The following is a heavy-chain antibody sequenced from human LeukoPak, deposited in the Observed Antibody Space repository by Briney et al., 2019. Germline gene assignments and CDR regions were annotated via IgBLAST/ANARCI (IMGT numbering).Heavy chain of an antibody. V-gene: IGHV3-23*01. D-gene: IGHD3-16*01. CDR1: GFTFSSYA. Sequence: GGSLRLSCAASGFTFSSYAMSWVRQAPGKGLEWVSAISGSGGSTYYADSVKGWFTISRDISKNTLYLQMNSLRAEDTAVYYCAKPPFYVWGSYRWDFDYWGQGTLVTVSS. CDR2: ISGSGGST. J-gene: IGHJ4*02. CDR3: AKPPFYVWGSYRWDFDY.